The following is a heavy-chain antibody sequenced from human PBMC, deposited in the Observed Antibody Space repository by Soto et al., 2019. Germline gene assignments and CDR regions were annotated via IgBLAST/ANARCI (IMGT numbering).Heavy chain of an antibody. Sequence: QVQLQESGPGLVKPSQTLSLTCTVSGGSISSGGYYWSWIRQHPGKGLEWIGYIYYSGSTYYNPSLKSRVTISVDTSKNQFSLKLSSVTAADTSVYYCAMGGDYYDSSGYPQGVDYWGQGTLVTVSS. CDR1: GGSISSGGYY. CDR3: AMGGDYYDSSGYPQGVDY. J-gene: IGHJ4*02. CDR2: IYYSGST. D-gene: IGHD3-22*01. V-gene: IGHV4-31*03.